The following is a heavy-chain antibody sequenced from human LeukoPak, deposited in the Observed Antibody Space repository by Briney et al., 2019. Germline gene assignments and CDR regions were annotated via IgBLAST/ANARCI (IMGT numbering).Heavy chain of an antibody. J-gene: IGHJ4*02. Sequence: SETLSLTCTVSGGSISSYYWSWIRQPPGKGLEWIGYIYYSGITNYNPSLKSRVTISVDTSKNQFSLKLSSVSASDTAVYYCARQTYYYDSSGCHYYFDYWGQGTLVAVSS. V-gene: IGHV4-59*08. CDR1: GGSISSYY. CDR3: ARQTYYYDSSGCHYYFDY. D-gene: IGHD3-22*01. CDR2: IYYSGIT.